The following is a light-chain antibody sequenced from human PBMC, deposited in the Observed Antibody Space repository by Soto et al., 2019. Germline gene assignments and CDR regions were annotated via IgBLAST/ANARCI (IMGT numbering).Light chain of an antibody. J-gene: IGKJ2*03. CDR2: ATS. CDR3: QQYNNWYS. Sequence: EIVMTQSPATLSVSPGERATLSCRASQSINGNLAWYQRKPGQAPRLLMYATSVRATGIPARFSGIGSGTEYTLTISSLQSEDFAVFYCQQYNNWYSFGQGTKLEIK. CDR1: QSINGN. V-gene: IGKV3-15*01.